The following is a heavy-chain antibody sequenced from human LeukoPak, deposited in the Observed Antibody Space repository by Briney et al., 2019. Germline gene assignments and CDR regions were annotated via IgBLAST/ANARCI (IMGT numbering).Heavy chain of an antibody. CDR2: IREDGSVD. D-gene: IGHD2-15*01. CDR1: RFILSSFW. Sequence: GGSLRLSCEGSRFILSSFWMSWVRQAPGGGLEWVANIREDGSVDRYADSVKGRFTISRDNAKNSLYLQMNSLRADDTAVYYCATYCSGGSCPEYYFHYWGQGTLVTVSS. V-gene: IGHV3-7*01. J-gene: IGHJ4*02. CDR3: ATYCSGGSCPEYYFHY.